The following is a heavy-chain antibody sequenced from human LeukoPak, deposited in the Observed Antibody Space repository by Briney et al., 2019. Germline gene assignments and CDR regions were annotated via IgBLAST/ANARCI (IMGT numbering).Heavy chain of an antibody. CDR1: GGSFSGYY. J-gene: IGHJ4*02. CDR3: ARGLWVTYYYDSSGYYY. V-gene: IGHV4-34*01. CDR2: INHSGST. Sequence: SETLSLTCAVYGGSFSGYYWSWIRQPPGKGLEWIGEINHSGSTNYNPSLKSRVTISVDTSKNQFSLKLSSVTAADTAVYYCARGLWVTYYYDSSGYYYWGQGTLVTVSS. D-gene: IGHD3-22*01.